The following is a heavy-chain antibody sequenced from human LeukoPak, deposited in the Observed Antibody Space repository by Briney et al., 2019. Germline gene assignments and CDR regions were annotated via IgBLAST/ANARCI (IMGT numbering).Heavy chain of an antibody. CDR3: ARALYGYGMDV. V-gene: IGHV5-51*01. J-gene: IGHJ6*02. CDR1: GYSFSNYW. D-gene: IGHD2-15*01. Sequence: GESLKISCKGSGYSFSNYWIDWVRQMPGKGLEWIGIVHPGDSNIKYSPSFQGQVTISADKSISTAYLQWSSLKASDTAMYCCARALYGYGMDVWGQGTTVTVSS. CDR2: VHPGDSNI.